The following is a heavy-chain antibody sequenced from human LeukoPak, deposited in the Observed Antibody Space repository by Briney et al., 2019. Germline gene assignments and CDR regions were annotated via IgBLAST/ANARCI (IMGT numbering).Heavy chain of an antibody. D-gene: IGHD1-26*01. CDR2: IYTTGNT. CDR1: GGSISASY. CDR3: ARGEWELRY. Sequence: SETLSLTCTVSGGSISASYWSWIRQPAGKGLEWIGQIYTTGNTKYNPSLKSRVTMSVDTSKSQFSLKLSSVTAADTAVYYCARGEWELRYWGQGALVTVSS. V-gene: IGHV4-4*07. J-gene: IGHJ4*02.